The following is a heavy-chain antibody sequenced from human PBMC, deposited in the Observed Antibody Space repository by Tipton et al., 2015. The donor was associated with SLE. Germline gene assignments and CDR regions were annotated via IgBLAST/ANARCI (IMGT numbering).Heavy chain of an antibody. CDR3: ARAWYYLDH. CDR1: GFTFSTYW. Sequence: VQLVQSGGGLVQPGGSLRLSCAASGFTFSTYWMNWVRQAPGKGLEWVSSSNGYYADSVKGRFTISRDNAKNSLYLQMNNLRAEDTAVYYCARAWYYLDHWGLGTLVTVSS. CDR2: SSNG. V-gene: IGHV3-48*04. J-gene: IGHJ4*02.